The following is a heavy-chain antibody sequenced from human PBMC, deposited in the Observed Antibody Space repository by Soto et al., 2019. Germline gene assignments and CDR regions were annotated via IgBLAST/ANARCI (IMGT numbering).Heavy chain of an antibody. CDR2: IYYSGST. CDR3: ARVRCSSTSCYLGPFDP. V-gene: IGHV4-31*03. J-gene: IGHJ5*02. D-gene: IGHD2-2*01. CDR1: GGSISSGGYY. Sequence: SETLSLTCTVSGGSISSGGYYWSWIRQHPGKGLEWIGYIYYSGSTYYNPSLKSRVTISVDTSKNQFSLKLSSVTAADTAVYYCARVRCSSTSCYLGPFDPWGQGTLVTVSS.